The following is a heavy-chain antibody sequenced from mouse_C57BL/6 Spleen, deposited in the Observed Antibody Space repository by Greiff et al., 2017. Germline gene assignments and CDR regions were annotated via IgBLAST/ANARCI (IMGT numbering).Heavy chain of an antibody. CDR1: GYSFTSYY. CDR2: IYPGSGNT. Sequence: VKLQQSGPELVKPGASVKISCKASGYSFTSYYIHWVKQRPGQGLEWIGWIYPGSGNTKYNEKFKGKATLTADTSSSTAYMQLSSLTSEDSAVYYCARRGYYAMDYWGQGTSVTVSS. J-gene: IGHJ4*01. CDR3: ARRGYYAMDY. V-gene: IGHV1-66*01.